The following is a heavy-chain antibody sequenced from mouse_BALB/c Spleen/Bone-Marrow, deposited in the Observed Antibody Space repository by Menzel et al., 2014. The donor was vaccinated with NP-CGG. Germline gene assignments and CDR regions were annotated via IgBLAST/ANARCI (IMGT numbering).Heavy chain of an antibody. V-gene: IGHV5-17*02. CDR2: ISSGSSTI. J-gene: IGHJ2*01. Sequence: EVNVVESGGGLVQPGGSRKLSCAASGFTFXSFGMHWVRQAPEKGLEWVAYISSGSSTIYYADTVKGRFTISRDNPKNTLFLQMTSLRSEDTAMYYCARSSYGYDRQAYFFDYWGQGTTLTVSS. CDR1: GFTFXSFG. CDR3: ARSSYGYDRQAYFFDY. D-gene: IGHD2-2*01.